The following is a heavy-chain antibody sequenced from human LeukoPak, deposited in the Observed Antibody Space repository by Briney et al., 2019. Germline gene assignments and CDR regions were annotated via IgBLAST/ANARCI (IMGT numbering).Heavy chain of an antibody. Sequence: SVSVSCEASGFTFTGSAVQGVRHARGQGLEWRGWIFVGSGNTNYAQKFQERVTITRDRSTSTAYMELSSLRSEDTAVYYCAALDYDILTGYYKDYYFDYWGQGTLVTVSS. CDR2: IFVGSGNT. CDR1: GFTFTGSA. V-gene: IGHV1-58*01. CDR3: AALDYDILTGYYKDYYFDY. D-gene: IGHD3-9*01. J-gene: IGHJ4*02.